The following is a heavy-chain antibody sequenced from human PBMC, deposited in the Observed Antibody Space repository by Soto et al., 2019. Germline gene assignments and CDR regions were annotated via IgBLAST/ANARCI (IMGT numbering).Heavy chain of an antibody. J-gene: IGHJ6*02. Sequence: GASVKVSCKASGYTFTTYGISWVRQAPGQGLEWLGWINTHNGNTNYAQNLQGRVIMTADTSTSTAYMELRSLRSDDTAIYYCTSECSAADHCDRMAACGQRTTVTVSS. CDR2: INTHNGNT. D-gene: IGHD2-15*01. V-gene: IGHV1-18*01. CDR3: TSECSAADHCDRMAA. CDR1: GYTFTTYG.